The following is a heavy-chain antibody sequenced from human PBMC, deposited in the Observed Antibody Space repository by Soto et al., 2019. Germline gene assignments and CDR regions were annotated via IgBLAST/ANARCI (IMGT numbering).Heavy chain of an antibody. CDR3: VNSPASSPYDS. CDR2: IYWNDDK. D-gene: IGHD2-2*01. V-gene: IGHV2-5*01. Sequence: GSGPTLVNPTQTLTLTCTFSGFSLSTFGMGVGWIRQPPGKAMEWLALIYWNDDKRYSPSLRSRLTITKDTSKNLVVLTMTNMDPVDTATYYCVNSPASSPYDSCGPGTMVTVYS. CDR1: GFSLSTFGMG. J-gene: IGHJ1*01.